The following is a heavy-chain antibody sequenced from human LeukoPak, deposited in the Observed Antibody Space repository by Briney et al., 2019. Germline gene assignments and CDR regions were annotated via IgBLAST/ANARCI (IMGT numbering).Heavy chain of an antibody. Sequence: PSETLSLTCTVSGGSISSSSYYWGWIRQPPGKGLEWIGSIYYSGSTYYNPSLKSRVTISVDTSKNQFSLKLSSVTAADTAVYYCARRVMRGLFDPWGQGTLVTVSS. CDR2: IYYSGST. CDR3: ARRVMRGLFDP. D-gene: IGHD3-16*01. J-gene: IGHJ5*02. V-gene: IGHV4-39*01. CDR1: GGSISSSSYY.